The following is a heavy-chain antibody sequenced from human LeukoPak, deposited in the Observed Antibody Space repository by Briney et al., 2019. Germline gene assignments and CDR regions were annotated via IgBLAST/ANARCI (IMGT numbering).Heavy chain of an antibody. Sequence: SVKVSCKTSGGTFGSYVISWVRQAPGQGLDWMGGILPIFGTADYAQKFQGRVTITADESTNTAYMELKSPTSEDTAVYYCARDRGGLDPWGQGTLVTVSS. V-gene: IGHV1-69*01. D-gene: IGHD4-23*01. CDR2: ILPIFGTA. CDR1: GGTFGSYV. J-gene: IGHJ5*02. CDR3: ARDRGGLDP.